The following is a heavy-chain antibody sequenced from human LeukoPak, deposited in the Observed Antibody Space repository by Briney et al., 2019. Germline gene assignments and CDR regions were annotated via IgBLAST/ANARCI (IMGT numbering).Heavy chain of an antibody. V-gene: IGHV3-30*03. CDR1: GFTFSSYG. Sequence: GGSLRLSCAASGFTFSSYGMHWVRQAPGKGLEWVAVISYDGSNKYYADSVKGRFTISRDNSKNTLYLQMNSLRAEDTAVYYCAPNLDHWGQGTLVTVSS. CDR2: ISYDGSNK. CDR3: APNLDH. J-gene: IGHJ4*02.